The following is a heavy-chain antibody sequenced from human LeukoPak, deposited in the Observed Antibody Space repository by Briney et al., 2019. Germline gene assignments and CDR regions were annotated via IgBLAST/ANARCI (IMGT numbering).Heavy chain of an antibody. CDR2: IFYTGSI. V-gene: IGHV4-59*12. Sequence: NPSETLSLTCTVPGGSISNYYWSWIRQPPGKGLEWIGYIFYTGSINYNPSLRGRVTISVDTSKSQFSLRLSSVTAADTAVYYCARDYGGNGYDAFDIWGQGTMVTVSS. CDR3: ARDYGGNGYDAFDI. CDR1: GGSISNYY. J-gene: IGHJ3*02. D-gene: IGHD4-23*01.